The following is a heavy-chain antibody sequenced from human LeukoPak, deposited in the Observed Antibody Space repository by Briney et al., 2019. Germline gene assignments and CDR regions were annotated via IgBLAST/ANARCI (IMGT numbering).Heavy chain of an antibody. V-gene: IGHV7-4-1*02. CDR2: INPSTGNP. J-gene: IGHJ4*02. CDR3: APSGTYYFNY. CDR1: GYTFTSYG. D-gene: IGHD1-26*01. Sequence: ASVKVSCKASGYTFTSYGISWVRQAPGQGLEWMGWINPSTGNPTYAQGFTGRFVFSLDTSVSTAYLQISSLKAEDTATYYCAPSGTYYFNYWGRGTQVTVSS.